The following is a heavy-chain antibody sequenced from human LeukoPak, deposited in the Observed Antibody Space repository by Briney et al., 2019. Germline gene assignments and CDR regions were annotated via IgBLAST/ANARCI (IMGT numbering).Heavy chain of an antibody. V-gene: IGHV4-31*09. CDR1: GGSISSGGYY. CDR3: GKTDIYFNPIDY. Sequence: PSQTLSLTCTVSGGSISSGGYYWGWIRQHPGKGLEWIGYIYYSGSTYYNPSLKSRVTMSMDYSKNQFSLNVSSVTAADTAIYYCGKTDIYFNPIDYWGPGSLVTVSS. D-gene: IGHD3-9*01. CDR2: IYYSGST. J-gene: IGHJ4*02.